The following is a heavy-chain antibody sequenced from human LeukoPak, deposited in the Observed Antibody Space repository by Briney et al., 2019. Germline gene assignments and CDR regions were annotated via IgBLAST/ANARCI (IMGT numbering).Heavy chain of an antibody. CDR1: GFIFSKAW. CDR3: ATEDYGARFDY. CDR2: IKSKNDGGTT. V-gene: IGHV3-15*01. D-gene: IGHD4-17*01. Sequence: SGGSLRLSCAASGFIFSKAWMSWVRQAPGKGLEWVGRIKSKNDGGTTDYAAPVKCRFNISSDDSKDTLYLQLISLKTEDTAVYYCATEDYGARFDYWGQGTLVTVSS. J-gene: IGHJ4*02.